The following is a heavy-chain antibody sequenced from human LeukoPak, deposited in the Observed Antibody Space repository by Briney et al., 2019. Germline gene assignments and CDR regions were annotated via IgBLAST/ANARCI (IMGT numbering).Heavy chain of an antibody. Sequence: PGRSLRLSCAASGFTFSSYGMHWVRQAPGKGLEWVAVIWYDGSNKYYADSVKGRFTISRDNSKNTLYLQMNSLRAEDTAVYYCAGAGMEQQLNDPWGQGTLVTVSS. J-gene: IGHJ5*02. V-gene: IGHV3-33*01. CDR2: IWYDGSNK. CDR3: AGAGMEQQLNDP. D-gene: IGHD6-13*01. CDR1: GFTFSSYG.